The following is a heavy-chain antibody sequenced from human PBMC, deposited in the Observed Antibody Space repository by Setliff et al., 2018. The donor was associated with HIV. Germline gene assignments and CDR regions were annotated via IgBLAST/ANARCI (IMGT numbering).Heavy chain of an antibody. J-gene: IGHJ4*02. CDR2: IYHSGST. CDR1: GYSISSGYY. CDR3: ARVINYYDSSPFDY. Sequence: TLSLTCAVSGYSISSGYYWGWIRQPPGKGLEWIGSIYHSGSTYYNPSLKSRVTISVDKSRNQFSLKLSSVTAADTAVYYCARVINYYDSSPFDYWGQGTLVTVSS. V-gene: IGHV4-38-2*01. D-gene: IGHD3-22*01.